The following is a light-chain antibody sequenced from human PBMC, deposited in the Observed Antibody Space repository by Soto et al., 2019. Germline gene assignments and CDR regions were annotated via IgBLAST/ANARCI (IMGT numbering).Light chain of an antibody. CDR2: AAS. Sequence: DIQMTQSPSSVSASVGDRVTITCRASQDVSSYLAWYQQKPGKAPRLLIFAASSLQSGVPFRFSGSGSGRDLTLTISSLQPEDFAIYYCQQSKSFPLTFGGGTKVDIK. CDR3: QQSKSFPLT. CDR1: QDVSSY. J-gene: IGKJ4*01. V-gene: IGKV1-12*01.